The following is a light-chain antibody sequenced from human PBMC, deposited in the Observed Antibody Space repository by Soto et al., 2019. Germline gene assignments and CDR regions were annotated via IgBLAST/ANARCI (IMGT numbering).Light chain of an antibody. CDR3: QQYNSYPST. Sequence: IPMTQSPSTLSASVGYRVTITCRASQSISSWLAWYQQKPGKAPKLLIYKASSLESGVPSRFSGSGSGTEFTLTISSLQPDDFATYYCQQYNSYPSTFGQGTKVDIK. V-gene: IGKV1-5*03. CDR1: QSISSW. CDR2: KAS. J-gene: IGKJ1*01.